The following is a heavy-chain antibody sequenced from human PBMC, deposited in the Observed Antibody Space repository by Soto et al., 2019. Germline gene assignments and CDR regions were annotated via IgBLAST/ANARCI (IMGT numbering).Heavy chain of an antibody. CDR1: GGSISSGGYY. Sequence: QVQLQESGPGLVKPSQTLSLTCTVSGGSISSGGYYWSWIRQHPGKGLEWIGYIYYSGSTYYNPSLKSRVTISVDTSKNQFSLKLSSVTAADTAVYYCARDLAAGTGRYNWFDLWGQGTLVTVSS. J-gene: IGHJ5*02. CDR2: IYYSGST. V-gene: IGHV4-31*03. D-gene: IGHD6-13*01. CDR3: ARDLAAGTGRYNWFDL.